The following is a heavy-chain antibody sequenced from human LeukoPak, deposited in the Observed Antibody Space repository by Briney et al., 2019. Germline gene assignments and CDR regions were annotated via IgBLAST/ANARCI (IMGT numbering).Heavy chain of an antibody. CDR1: XYTFTGYY. CDR3: ARGRDDDAYYFDY. Sequence: XSXYTFTGYYMHWVRQAPGQGLXXMGXINPNSGGTNYAQKFQGWVTMTRDTSISTAYMELSRLRSDDTAVYYCARGRDDDAYYFDYWGQGTLVTVSS. CDR2: INPNSGGT. V-gene: IGHV1-2*04. D-gene: IGHD1-1*01. J-gene: IGHJ4*02.